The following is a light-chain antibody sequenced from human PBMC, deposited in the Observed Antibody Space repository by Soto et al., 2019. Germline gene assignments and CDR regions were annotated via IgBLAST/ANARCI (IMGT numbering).Light chain of an antibody. J-gene: IGKJ1*01. CDR2: HAS. V-gene: IGKV1-5*01. CDR1: QSITNG. Sequence: DIQMTQSPSSLSASVGDRVTITCRASQSITNGLAWYQQKPGTAPKVLIYHASNLQSGVPSRFSGSGSGTEFTLTISSLQPDDFATYYCQQYNSYSFGQGTKVDIK. CDR3: QQYNSYS.